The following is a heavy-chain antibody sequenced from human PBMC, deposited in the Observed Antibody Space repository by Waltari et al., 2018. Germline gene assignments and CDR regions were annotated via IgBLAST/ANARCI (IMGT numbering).Heavy chain of an antibody. CDR3: AREFGGGSHDGFDV. J-gene: IGHJ3*01. D-gene: IGHD1-26*01. Sequence: QVNLVQSGAETKKSGASVKVSCKASGYAVMSYYMHWIREAPGQGLEWMGRSSPTGGCTHYAQKFQGRLSLTTDTSTGTFYMELSGLRSDDTAVFYCAREFGGGSHDGFDVWGQGTLVTVSS. CDR1: GYAVMSYY. CDR2: SSPTGGCT. V-gene: IGHV1-46*01.